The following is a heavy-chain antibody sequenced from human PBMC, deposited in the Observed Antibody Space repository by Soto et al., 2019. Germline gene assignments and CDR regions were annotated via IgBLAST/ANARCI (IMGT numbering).Heavy chain of an antibody. J-gene: IGHJ6*02. D-gene: IGHD3-22*01. Sequence: PGGSLRLSCAASGFTFSSYGMHWVRQAPGKGLEWVAVIWYDGSNKYYADSVKGRFTISRDNSKNTLYLQMNSLRAEDTAVYYCAIDTGYDSSGYYRYYYYYYGMDVWGQGTTVTVSS. CDR1: GFTFSSYG. CDR3: AIDTGYDSSGYYRYYYYYYGMDV. V-gene: IGHV3-33*01. CDR2: IWYDGSNK.